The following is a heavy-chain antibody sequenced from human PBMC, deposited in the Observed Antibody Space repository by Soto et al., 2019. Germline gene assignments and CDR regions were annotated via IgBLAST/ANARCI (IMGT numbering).Heavy chain of an antibody. Sequence: QVQLVESGGGVVQPGRSLRLSCAASGFTFSSYAMHWVRQAPGKGLEWVAVISYDGSNKYYAASVKGRFTTSRDNSKNTLYLQMNSLRAEDTAVSYCARDRAADMDVWGQGTTVTVSS. CDR2: ISYDGSNK. CDR1: GFTFSSYA. D-gene: IGHD6-13*01. J-gene: IGHJ6*02. CDR3: ARDRAADMDV. V-gene: IGHV3-30-3*01.